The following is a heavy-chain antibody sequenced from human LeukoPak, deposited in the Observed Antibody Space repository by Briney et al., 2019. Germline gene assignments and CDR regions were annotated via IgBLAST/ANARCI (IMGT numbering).Heavy chain of an antibody. J-gene: IGHJ3*02. D-gene: IGHD3-9*01. Sequence: ASVKVSCKASGYTFTSYGISWVRQAPGQGLEWMGWISAYNGNTNYAQKLQGRVTMTTDTSTSTAYMELRSLRSDDTAVYYCAREGWRDFDRGAFDIWGQGTMVTVSS. CDR2: ISAYNGNT. V-gene: IGHV1-18*01. CDR3: AREGWRDFDRGAFDI. CDR1: GYTFTSYG.